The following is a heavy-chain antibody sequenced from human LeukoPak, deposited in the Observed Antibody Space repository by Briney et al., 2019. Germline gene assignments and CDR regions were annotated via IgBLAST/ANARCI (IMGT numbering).Heavy chain of an antibody. CDR3: AREVADYDSSGYYSSGDWFDP. CDR2: IYYSGST. CDR1: GGSISSGGYY. J-gene: IGHJ5*02. Sequence: SEILSLTCTVSGGSISSGGYYWSWIRQHPGKGLEWIGYIYYSGSTYYNPSPKSRVTISVDTSKNQFYLKLSSVTAADTAVYYCAREVADYDSSGYYSSGDWFDPWGQGTLVTVSS. V-gene: IGHV4-31*03. D-gene: IGHD3-22*01.